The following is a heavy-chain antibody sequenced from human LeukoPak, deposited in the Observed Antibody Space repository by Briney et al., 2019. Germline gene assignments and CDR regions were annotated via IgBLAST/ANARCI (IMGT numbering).Heavy chain of an antibody. CDR3: TRDRITIFGVVIITHSP. V-gene: IGHV3-15*01. D-gene: IGHD3-3*01. CDR1: GFTFSDAW. Sequence: PGGSLRLSCAASGFTFSDAWMSWVRQAPGKGLEWVGRIKSKTDGGTTDYAAPVKGRFTISRDDSKNTLYLQMNSLKTEDTAVYYCTRDRITIFGVVIITHSPWGQGTLVTVSS. J-gene: IGHJ5*02. CDR2: IKSKTDGGTT.